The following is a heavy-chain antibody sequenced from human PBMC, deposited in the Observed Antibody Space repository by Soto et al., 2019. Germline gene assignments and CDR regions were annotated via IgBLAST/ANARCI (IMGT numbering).Heavy chain of an antibody. Sequence: ASVKVSCKASGYTFTSYGISWVRQAPGQGLEWMGWISAYNGNTNYAQKLQGRVTMTTDTSTSTAYMELRSLRSDDTAVYYCARAGPNWNYEDWFDPWDQGTLVTVSS. CDR1: GYTFTSYG. V-gene: IGHV1-18*04. J-gene: IGHJ5*02. CDR2: ISAYNGNT. CDR3: ARAGPNWNYEDWFDP. D-gene: IGHD1-7*01.